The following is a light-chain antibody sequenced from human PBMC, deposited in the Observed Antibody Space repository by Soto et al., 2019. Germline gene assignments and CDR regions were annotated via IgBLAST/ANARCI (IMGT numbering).Light chain of an antibody. CDR1: QSVSSY. J-gene: IGKJ1*01. CDR2: AAS. CDR3: QQHGTSPRT. Sequence: EIVLTQSPGTLSLSPGERATLSCRASQSVSSYLAWYQQKPGQAPRLLIYAASSRATGIPDRFSGSGSGTDFTLTISRLEPEDFAVYYCQQHGTSPRTFGQGTKVDIK. V-gene: IGKV3-20*01.